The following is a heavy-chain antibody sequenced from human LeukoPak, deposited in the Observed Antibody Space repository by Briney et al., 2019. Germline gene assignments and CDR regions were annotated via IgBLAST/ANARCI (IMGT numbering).Heavy chain of an antibody. V-gene: IGHV3-30*02. J-gene: IGHJ6*03. CDR3: AKGGGYEAQYYYYYLDV. CDR2: IRYDGSNK. CDR1: GFTVSSDY. D-gene: IGHD5-12*01. Sequence: GGSLRLSCAASGFTVSSDYMTWVRQAPGKGLEWVAFIRYDGSNKYYADSVKGRFTISRDNSKNTLYLQMKSLRAEDTAVYYCAKGGGYEAQYYYYYLDVWGKGTTVTISS.